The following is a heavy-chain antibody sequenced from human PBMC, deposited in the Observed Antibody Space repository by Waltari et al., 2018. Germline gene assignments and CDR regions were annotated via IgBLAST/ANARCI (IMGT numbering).Heavy chain of an antibody. CDR3: ARATSGTFLDY. D-gene: IGHD1-26*01. Sequence: QVQLQESGPGLVKPSETLSLTCTVSGGSISSSYWSWIRQPAGKGLEWIGRIYVRGSTDYNPSLKSRVTMSLDTSRNQFSLKLSSVTAADTAVYYCARATSGTFLDYWGQGTLVTVSS. CDR1: GGSISSSY. V-gene: IGHV4-4*07. J-gene: IGHJ4*02. CDR2: IYVRGST.